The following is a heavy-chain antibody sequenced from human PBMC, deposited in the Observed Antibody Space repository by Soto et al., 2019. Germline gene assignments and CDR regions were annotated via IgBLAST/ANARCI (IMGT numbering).Heavy chain of an antibody. J-gene: IGHJ4*02. CDR2: ISYDGSDK. CDR1: GFTFSSFG. D-gene: IGHD2-2*01. Sequence: GGSLRLSCAASGFTFSSFGMHWVRQAPGKGLEWVSLISYDGSDKFYADSVKGRFTISRDNSRNTLYLQMNSLRAEDTAIYYCAKDGGGNIVVIPSAAITAPLGHWGQGTLVTVSS. V-gene: IGHV3-30*18. CDR3: AKDGGGNIVVIPSAAITAPLGH.